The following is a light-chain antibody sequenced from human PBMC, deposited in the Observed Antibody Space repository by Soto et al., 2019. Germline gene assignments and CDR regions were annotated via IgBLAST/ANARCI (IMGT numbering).Light chain of an antibody. J-gene: IGLJ2*01. V-gene: IGLV1-44*01. CDR1: SSNFGSNT. CDR3: AAWDDSLNGVV. CDR2: SNN. Sequence: QSVVTQPPSASGTPGQRVTIFCSGSSSNFGSNTVNWYQQLPGTAPKLLMHSNNQRPSGVPDRFSGSKSGTSASLAISGLQSEDEADYYCAAWDDSLNGVVFGGGTKLTVL.